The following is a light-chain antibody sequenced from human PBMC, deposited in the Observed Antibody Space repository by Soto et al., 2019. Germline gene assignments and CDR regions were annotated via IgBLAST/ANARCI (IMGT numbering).Light chain of an antibody. V-gene: IGKV3-11*01. Sequence: EIVLTQSPATLSLSPGDIATLSCRASQSVSSYLAWYQQKPGQPPRLLIYDASSRATGIPARFSGSGSGTDFTLTISSLEPEDFAVYYCQQRSNWSWTFGQGTKVDIK. J-gene: IGKJ1*01. CDR3: QQRSNWSWT. CDR2: DAS. CDR1: QSVSSY.